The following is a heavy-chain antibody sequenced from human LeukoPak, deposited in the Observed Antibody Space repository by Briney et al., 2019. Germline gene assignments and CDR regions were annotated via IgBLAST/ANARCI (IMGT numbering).Heavy chain of an antibody. CDR1: GGSFSGYY. D-gene: IGHD6-13*01. CDR3: ARGGWHSSSWYFEY. J-gene: IGHJ4*02. CDR2: ITHGGST. Sequence: SETLSLTCAVYGGSFSGYYGSWIRQPPGKGLEWIGEITHGGSTNYNPSLKSRVTISVDTSKNQFSLEFNSVTAADTAVYYCARGGWHSSSWYFEYWGQGTLVTVSS. V-gene: IGHV4-34*01.